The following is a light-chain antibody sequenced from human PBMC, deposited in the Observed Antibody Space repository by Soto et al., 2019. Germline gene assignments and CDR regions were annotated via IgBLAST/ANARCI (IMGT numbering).Light chain of an antibody. CDR1: QGISNY. CDR2: AAS. CDR3: QKYNSAPY. V-gene: IGKV1-27*01. J-gene: IGKJ5*01. Sequence: DIQMTQSPSSLSASVGERVTITCRASQGISNYLAWYQQKPGKVPKLLIHAASTLQSGVPSRFSGSGSGTDFTLTISSLQPEDVATYYCQKYNSAPYFGQGTRLEIK.